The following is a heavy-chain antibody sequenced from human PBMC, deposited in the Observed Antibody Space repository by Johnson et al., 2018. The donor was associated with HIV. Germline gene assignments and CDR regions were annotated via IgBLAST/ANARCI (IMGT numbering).Heavy chain of an antibody. CDR3: AKDLGGSYGSGSYAWPQRGAFDI. D-gene: IGHD3-10*01. CDR2: ISYDGSNK. V-gene: IGHV3-30-3*01. J-gene: IGHJ3*02. CDR1: GFTFSSYA. Sequence: QMQLVESGGGVVQPGRSLRLSCAASGFTFSSYAMHWVRQAPGKGLEWVAVISYDGSNKYYADSVKGRFTISRDNSKNTLYLQMNSLRAEDTAVYYCAKDLGGSYGSGSYAWPQRGAFDIWGQGTMVTVSA.